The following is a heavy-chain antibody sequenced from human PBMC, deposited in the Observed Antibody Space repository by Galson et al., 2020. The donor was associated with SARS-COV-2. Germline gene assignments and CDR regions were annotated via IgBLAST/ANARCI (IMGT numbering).Heavy chain of an antibody. CDR3: ARDTAVPAAILWENYYYGMDV. V-gene: IGHV3-48*03. D-gene: IGHD2-2*02. J-gene: IGHJ6*02. CDR1: GFTFSSYE. CDR2: ISSSGSTI. Sequence: TGGSLRLSCAASGFTFSSYEMNWVRQAPGKGLEWVSYISSSGSTIYYADSVKGRFTISRDNAKNSLYLQMNSLRAEDTAVYYCARDTAVPAAILWENYYYGMDVWGQGTTVTVSS.